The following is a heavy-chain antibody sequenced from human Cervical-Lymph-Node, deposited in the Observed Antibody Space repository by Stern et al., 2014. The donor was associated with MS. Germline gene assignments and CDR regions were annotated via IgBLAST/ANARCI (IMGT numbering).Heavy chain of an antibody. J-gene: IGHJ4*02. D-gene: IGHD2-15*01. Sequence: VQLVESGAEVKKPGASVKVSCKASGYTFNGYYIHWVRQAPGQGLEWMGWINPNSGGTDYAQKFQDWVTMTRDTSISTAYMELNRLRSDDTAVYYCARDLGYCSGGSCYSGPGFDYWGQGTLVTVSS. CDR1: GYTFNGYY. CDR3: ARDLGYCSGGSCYSGPGFDY. CDR2: INPNSGGT. V-gene: IGHV1-2*04.